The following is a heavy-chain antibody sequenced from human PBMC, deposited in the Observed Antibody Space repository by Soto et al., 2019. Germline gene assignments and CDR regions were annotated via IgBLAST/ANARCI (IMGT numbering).Heavy chain of an antibody. CDR3: ARDSKWLVRGWFDP. Sequence: GGSLRLSCAASGFTFSSYSMNWARQAPGKGLEWVSSISSSSSYIYYADSVKGRFTISRDNAKNSLYLQMNSLRAEDTAVYYCARDSKWLVRGWFDPWGQGTLVTVS. V-gene: IGHV3-21*01. J-gene: IGHJ5*02. CDR1: GFTFSSYS. D-gene: IGHD6-19*01. CDR2: ISSSSSYI.